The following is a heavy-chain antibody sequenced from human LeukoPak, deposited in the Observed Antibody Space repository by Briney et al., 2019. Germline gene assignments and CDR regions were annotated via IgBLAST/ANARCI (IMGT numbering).Heavy chain of an antibody. CDR1: GFTFSSYS. CDR2: ISSSSSYI. D-gene: IGHD1-14*01. V-gene: IGHV3-21*01. J-gene: IGHJ3*02. CDR3: VQCEPGVDAFDI. Sequence: GGSLRLSCAASGFTFSSYSMNWVRQAPGKGLEWVSSISSSSSYIYYADSVKGRFTISRDNAKNSLYLQMNSLRAEDTAVYYCVQCEPGVDAFDIWGQGTMVTVSS.